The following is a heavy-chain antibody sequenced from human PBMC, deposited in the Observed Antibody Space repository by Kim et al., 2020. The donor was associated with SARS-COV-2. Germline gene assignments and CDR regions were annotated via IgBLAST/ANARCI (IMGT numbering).Heavy chain of an antibody. Sequence: GGSLRLSCAASGFIFNSACMHWVRQAPGKGLEWVGRIKSKTNGGTTAYAAPVKGRFTISRDDSQNTRYLQMNSLKTEDTAVYYCTSVLGDNFGGDCYFRVWGQGTTVTVSS. CDR2: IKSKTNGGTT. D-gene: IGHD2-21*02. CDR1: GFIFNSAC. CDR3: TSVLGDNFGGDCYFRV. V-gene: IGHV3-15*01. J-gene: IGHJ6*02.